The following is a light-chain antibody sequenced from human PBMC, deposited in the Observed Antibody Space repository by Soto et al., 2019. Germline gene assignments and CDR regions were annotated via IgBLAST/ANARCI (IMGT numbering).Light chain of an antibody. J-gene: IGKJ1*01. V-gene: IGKV1-5*03. CDR1: QSISTW. CDR2: KAS. Sequence: DIQMTQSPSTLSASIGDRVTITCRASQSISTWLAWYQQKPGKTPNLLIYKASRLETGVPSRFSASGSGTEFTLTISSLQPDDFATYYCQKYSSYSRTFGQGTKVESK. CDR3: QKYSSYSRT.